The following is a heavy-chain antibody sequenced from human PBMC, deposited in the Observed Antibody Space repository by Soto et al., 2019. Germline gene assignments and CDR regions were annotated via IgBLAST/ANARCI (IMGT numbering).Heavy chain of an antibody. V-gene: IGHV4-4*02. J-gene: IGHJ6*02. CDR3: ARVSSSSDFGMDG. Sequence: SETLSLTCAVSGGSISTINWWTWVRQPPGKGLDWIGEIYRTGSTSYNPSPESRVTISIDKSKNQFSLKLRSVTAADTAVYYCARVSSSSDFGMDGRGQGNRVTVSS. D-gene: IGHD6-6*01. CDR2: IYRTGST. CDR1: GGSISTINW.